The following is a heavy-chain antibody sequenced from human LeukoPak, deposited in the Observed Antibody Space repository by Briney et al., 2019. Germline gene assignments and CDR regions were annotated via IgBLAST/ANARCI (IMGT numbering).Heavy chain of an antibody. CDR1: GLSFSSHG. CDR2: IIGGGGST. J-gene: IGHJ4*02. V-gene: IGHV3-23*01. CDR3: AKRPVYCSSTSCYFDY. D-gene: IGHD2-2*01. Sequence: GGSLRLSCAASGLSFSSHGMSWVRQAPGKGLEWVSGIIGGGGSTYYADSVKGRFTISRDNSKNTLYLQMNSLRAEDTAVYYCAKRPVYCSSTSCYFDYWGQGTLVTVSS.